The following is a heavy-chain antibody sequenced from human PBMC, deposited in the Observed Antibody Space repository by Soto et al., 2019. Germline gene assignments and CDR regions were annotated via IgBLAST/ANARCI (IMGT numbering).Heavy chain of an antibody. CDR3: ARNWFSVAGRFHFDY. D-gene: IGHD6-19*01. CDR1: GGSMNNYL. Sequence: SETLSLTCTVSGGSMNNYLWSWIRQTPGGGLQWIGYIHVTGNTYHNPSLKSPVTISIDTSKKQVSLKLNSVTAADTAVYYCARNWFSVAGRFHFDYWGQGIPVTVSS. V-gene: IGHV4-59*01. CDR2: IHVTGNT. J-gene: IGHJ4*02.